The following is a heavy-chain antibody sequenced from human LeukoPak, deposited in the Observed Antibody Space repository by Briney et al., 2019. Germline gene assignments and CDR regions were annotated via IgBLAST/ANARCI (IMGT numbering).Heavy chain of an antibody. Sequence: SETLSLTCSVSGGSISRGGYYWSWIRQPPGKGLEWIGYIYYSGNTFYNPSLKSRVTISVDTSKNQFSLKLSSVTAADTGVYYCARVTGSITYIDFWGQGTLVTVSS. D-gene: IGHD3-10*01. V-gene: IGHV4-31*03. CDR2: IYYSGNT. CDR3: ARVTGSITYIDF. J-gene: IGHJ4*02. CDR1: GGSISRGGYY.